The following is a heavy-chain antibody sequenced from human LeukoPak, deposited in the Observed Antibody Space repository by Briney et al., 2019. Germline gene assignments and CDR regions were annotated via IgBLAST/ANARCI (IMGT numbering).Heavy chain of an antibody. CDR1: GSSISSGGYY. CDR3: ARVLPYYYDSSGSHDY. V-gene: IGHV4-31*03. D-gene: IGHD3-22*01. CDR2: IYYSGST. Sequence: PSETLSLTCTVSGSSISSGGYYWSWIRQHPGKGLEWIGYIYYSGSTYYNPSLKSRVTISVDTSKNQFSLKLSSVTAADTAVYYCARVLPYYYDSSGSHDYWGQGTLVTVSS. J-gene: IGHJ4*02.